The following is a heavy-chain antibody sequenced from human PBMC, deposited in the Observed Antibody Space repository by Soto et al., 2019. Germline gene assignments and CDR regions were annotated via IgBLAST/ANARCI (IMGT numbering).Heavy chain of an antibody. Sequence: QVQLVQSGAEVKKPGSSVKVSCKASGGTFSSYAISWVRQAPGQGLEWMGGIIPIFGTANYAQKFQGRVTITADESTSTADMELSSLRSEDTAVYYCARARFKEYNFCPFDPWGQGTLVTVSS. D-gene: IGHD6-6*01. J-gene: IGHJ5*02. CDR2: IIPIFGTA. CDR1: GGTFSSYA. V-gene: IGHV1-69*01. CDR3: ARARFKEYNFCPFDP.